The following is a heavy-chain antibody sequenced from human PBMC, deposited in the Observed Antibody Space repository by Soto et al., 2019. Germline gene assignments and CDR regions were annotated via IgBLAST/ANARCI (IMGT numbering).Heavy chain of an antibody. Sequence: EVQLVESGGDLVKPGGSLRLSCAASGFSFSNAWMNWVRQPPGKGLEWVGRIKRKIDGEATDYAGPVKGRFTVFRDDSKSALYQQMNSLKGDDTAVYYCTTGSVEGVWGQGTTVSVSS. D-gene: IGHD2-15*01. V-gene: IGHV3-15*07. CDR3: TTGSVEGV. CDR2: IKRKIDGEAT. J-gene: IGHJ6*02. CDR1: GFSFSNAW.